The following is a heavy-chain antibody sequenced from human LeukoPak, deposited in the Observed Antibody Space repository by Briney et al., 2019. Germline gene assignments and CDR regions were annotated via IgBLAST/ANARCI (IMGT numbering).Heavy chain of an antibody. V-gene: IGHV1-8*03. J-gene: IGHJ5*02. CDR1: GYTFTSYD. Sequence: GASVKVSCKASGYTFTSYDINWVRQASGQGLEWMGWMNPNSGNTGYAQKFQGRVTITRNTSISTAYMELSSLRSEDTAVYYCARVLGLRTYYYDSSAPGWFDPWGQGTLVTVSS. D-gene: IGHD3-22*01. CDR3: ARVLGLRTYYYDSSAPGWFDP. CDR2: MNPNSGNT.